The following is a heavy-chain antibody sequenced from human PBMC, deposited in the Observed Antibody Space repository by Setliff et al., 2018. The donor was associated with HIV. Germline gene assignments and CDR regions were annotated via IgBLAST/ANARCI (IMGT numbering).Heavy chain of an antibody. CDR3: ARDRRYCTSTSCYRNWFDP. D-gene: IGHD2-2*02. CDR1: GYTFMNFA. Sequence: ASVKVSCKASGYTFMNFAMHWVRQAPGQGLEWMGWINPNTGNPTYAQGFTGRFVFSLDTSVSTAYLQISSLKAEDTAVYYCARDRRYCTSTSCYRNWFDPWGQGILVTVSS. CDR2: INPNTGNP. V-gene: IGHV7-4-1*02. J-gene: IGHJ5*02.